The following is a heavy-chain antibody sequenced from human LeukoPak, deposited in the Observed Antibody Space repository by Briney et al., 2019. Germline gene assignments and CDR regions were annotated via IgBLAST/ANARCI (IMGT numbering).Heavy chain of an antibody. J-gene: IGHJ5*02. Sequence: PSETLSLTCTVSGGSISSSSYYWGWIRQPPGKGLEWIGTIYYSGSTYYNPSLKSRVTISVDTSKNQFSLKLSSVTAADTAVYYCASRRRYYYGTSGYYSRYNWFDPWGQGTLVTVSS. CDR3: ASRRRYYYGTSGYYSRYNWFDP. D-gene: IGHD3-22*01. V-gene: IGHV4-39*07. CDR2: IYYSGST. CDR1: GGSISSSSYY.